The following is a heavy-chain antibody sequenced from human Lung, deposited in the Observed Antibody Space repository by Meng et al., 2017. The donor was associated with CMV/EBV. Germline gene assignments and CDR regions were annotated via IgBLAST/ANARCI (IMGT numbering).Heavy chain of an antibody. CDR1: GYSFTTYA. CDR2: INAGNGNT. D-gene: IGHD2-2*01. V-gene: IGHV1-3*01. CDR3: ARTGCSSSSCSDY. J-gene: IGHJ4*02. Sequence: VQLGESGTAVKKPGASVKVSCKASGYSFTTYAMHWVRQAPGQRLEWMGWINAGNGNTKYSEKFQSRVTITRDTAASTAYMELSSLRSEDTAVYYCARTGCSSSSCSDYWGQGTLVTVSS.